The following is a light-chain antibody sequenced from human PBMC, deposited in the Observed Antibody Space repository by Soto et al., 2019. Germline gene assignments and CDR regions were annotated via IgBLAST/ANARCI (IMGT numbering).Light chain of an antibody. CDR1: QNILYSSNNKND. V-gene: IGKV4-1*01. Sequence: DIVMTPSPDSLAVSLGERATVKCKSSQNILYSSNNKNDLAWYQQKPGKQPKQLISWASTRESVVPDRFSGSRSGTDFTLTISSLHAEDVAVYYCQQYYNTRCTFVQGTKVAIK. J-gene: IGKJ1*01. CDR3: QQYYNTRCT. CDR2: WAS.